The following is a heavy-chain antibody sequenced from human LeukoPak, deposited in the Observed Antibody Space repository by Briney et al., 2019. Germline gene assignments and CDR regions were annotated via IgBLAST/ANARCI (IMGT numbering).Heavy chain of an antibody. V-gene: IGHV1-2*02. D-gene: IGHD3-3*01. CDR1: GYTFTGYY. CDR3: ARDMMEAFGVALDAFGI. J-gene: IGHJ3*02. CDR2: INPNSGGT. Sequence: GASVKVSCKASGYTFTGYYMHWVRQAPGQGLEWMGWINPNSGGTNYAQKFQGRVTMTRDTSISTAYMELSRLRSDDTAVYYCARDMMEAFGVALDAFGIWGQGTMVTVSS.